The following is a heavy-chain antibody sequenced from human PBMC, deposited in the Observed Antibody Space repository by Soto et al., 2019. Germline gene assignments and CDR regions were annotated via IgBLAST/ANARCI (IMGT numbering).Heavy chain of an antibody. J-gene: IGHJ6*03. CDR1: GGSISSYY. Sequence: SETLSLTCTVSGGSISSYYWSWIRQPPGKGLEWIGYIYYSGSTNYNPSLKSRVTISVDTSKNQFSLKLSSVTAADTAVYYCARVFTVTTDYYYYMDVWGKGTTVTVSS. CDR3: ARVFTVTTDYYYYMDV. V-gene: IGHV4-59*01. CDR2: IYYSGST. D-gene: IGHD4-4*01.